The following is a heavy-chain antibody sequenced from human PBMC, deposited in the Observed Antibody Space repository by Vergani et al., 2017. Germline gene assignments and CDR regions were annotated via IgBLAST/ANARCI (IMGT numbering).Heavy chain of an antibody. CDR3: ARMVYGGNDDAFDI. J-gene: IGHJ3*02. CDR1: GGSISSSSYY. D-gene: IGHD4-23*01. CDR2: IYYSGST. V-gene: IGHV4-39*01. Sequence: QLQLQESGPGLVTPSETLSLTCTVSGGSISSSSYYWGWIRQPPGKGLEWIGSIYYSGSTYYNPSLKSRVTISVDTSKNQFSLKLSSVTAADTAVYYCARMVYGGNDDAFDIWGQGTMVTVSS.